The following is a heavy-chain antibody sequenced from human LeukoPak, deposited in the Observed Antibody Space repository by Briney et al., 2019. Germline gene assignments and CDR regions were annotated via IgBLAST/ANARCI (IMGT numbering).Heavy chain of an antibody. CDR1: GYTFTSYG. Sequence: GASVKVSCKASGYTFTSYGISWVRQAPGQGLEWMGRINPNSGGTNYAQKFQGRVTMTRDTSASTAYMELSRLRSDDTAMYYCARGARGTWAWGDWGQGTLVTVSS. CDR3: ARGARGTWAWGD. V-gene: IGHV1-2*06. J-gene: IGHJ4*02. CDR2: INPNSGGT. D-gene: IGHD3-10*01.